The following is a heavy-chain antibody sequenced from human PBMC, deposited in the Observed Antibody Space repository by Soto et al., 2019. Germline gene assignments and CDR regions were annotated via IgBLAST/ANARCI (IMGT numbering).Heavy chain of an antibody. J-gene: IGHJ6*02. CDR3: ATPSRGGAWVCYYYGMDV. V-gene: IGHV1-24*01. CDR2: FDPEDGET. Sequence: QVQLVQSGAEVKKPGASVKVSCKVSGYTLTELSMHWVRQAPGKGLEWMGGFDPEDGETIYAQKFQGRVTMTEDTSTDTAYMELSSLRSEDTAVYYCATPSRGGAWVCYYYGMDVWGQGTTVTVSS. CDR1: GYTLTELS. D-gene: IGHD2-8*01.